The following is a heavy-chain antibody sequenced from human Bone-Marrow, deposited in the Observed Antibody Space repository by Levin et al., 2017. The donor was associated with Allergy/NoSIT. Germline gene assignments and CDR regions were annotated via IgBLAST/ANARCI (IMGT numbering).Heavy chain of an antibody. CDR3: ATGELWFDY. D-gene: IGHD5-18*01. V-gene: IGHV4-31*03. Sequence: SSETLSLTCSVSGDSVNKGGSYWTWIRQHPGKGLEWIGNVYFTGHTFYNPSLKSRLSISSDTATNQFYLELTSVTAADTAVYYCATGELWFDYWGQGTLVTVSS. CDR1: GDSVNKGGSY. J-gene: IGHJ4*02. CDR2: VYFTGHT.